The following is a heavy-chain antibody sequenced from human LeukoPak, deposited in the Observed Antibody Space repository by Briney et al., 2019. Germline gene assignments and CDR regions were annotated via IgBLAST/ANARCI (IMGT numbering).Heavy chain of an antibody. D-gene: IGHD3-10*01. CDR2: LYSGSST. Sequence: PGGSLRLSCEGSGFSVSTKYMNWVRRAPGKGLEWVSILYSGSSTYYTDSVKGRFTVSRDDSKNTLYLHMNSLGVEDTAVYYCARVGDHYHWYLDVWGRGTLVTVSP. V-gene: IGHV3-53*01. J-gene: IGHJ2*01. CDR1: GFSVSTKY. CDR3: ARVGDHYHWYLDV.